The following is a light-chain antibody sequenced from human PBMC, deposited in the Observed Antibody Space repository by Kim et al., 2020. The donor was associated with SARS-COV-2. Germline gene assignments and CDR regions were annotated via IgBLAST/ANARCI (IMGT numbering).Light chain of an antibody. CDR1: QSVLYSSNNKNY. CDR3: QQYYSTPT. V-gene: IGKV4-1*01. CDR2: WAS. J-gene: IGKJ3*01. Sequence: DIVMTQSPDSLAVSLGERATINCKSSQSVLYSSNNKNYLAWYQQKPGQPPKLLIYWASTRESGVPDRFSGSGSGTDFTLTISSLQAEDVAVHYCQQYYSTPTFGPGTKVDIK.